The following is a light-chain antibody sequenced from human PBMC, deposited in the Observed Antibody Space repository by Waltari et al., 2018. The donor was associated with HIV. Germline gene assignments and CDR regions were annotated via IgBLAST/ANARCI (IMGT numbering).Light chain of an antibody. V-gene: IGLV3-1*01. CDR3: QAWDSSTAGVV. J-gene: IGLJ2*01. CDR1: KLGDKY. Sequence: SYELTQPPSVSVSPGQTASIPCSGDKLGDKYACWYQQKPGQSPVLVIYQDSKRPSGIPERFSGSNSGNTATLTISGTQAMDEADYYCQAWDSSTAGVVFGGGTKLTVL. CDR2: QDS.